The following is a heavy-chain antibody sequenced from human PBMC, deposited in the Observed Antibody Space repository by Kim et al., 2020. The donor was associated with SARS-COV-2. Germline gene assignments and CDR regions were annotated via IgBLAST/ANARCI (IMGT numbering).Heavy chain of an antibody. CDR3: ARAAWFSED. CDR1: GFSFSTDW. D-gene: IGHD3-10*01. Sequence: GGSLRLSCAASGFSFSTDWMTWVRQVPGKGLEWVANIRPDGGDTYYADSVKGRFTISRDNAENSLYLQMNSLRAEDTAIYYCARAAWFSEDWGQGALVTVYS. CDR2: IRPDGGDT. V-gene: IGHV3-7*04. J-gene: IGHJ4*02.